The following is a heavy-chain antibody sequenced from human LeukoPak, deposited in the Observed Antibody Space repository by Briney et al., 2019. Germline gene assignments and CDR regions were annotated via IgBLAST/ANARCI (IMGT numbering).Heavy chain of an antibody. V-gene: IGHV3-30*18. CDR3: AKNEEDMTTVYYFDY. Sequence: GRSLRLSCAASGFTFSSYGMHWVRQAPGKGLEWVAVISYDGSNKYYADSVKGRFTISRDNSKNTLYLQMNSLRAEDTAVYYCAKNEEDMTTVYYFDYWGRGTLVTVSS. CDR2: ISYDGSNK. CDR1: GFTFSSYG. D-gene: IGHD4-17*01. J-gene: IGHJ4*02.